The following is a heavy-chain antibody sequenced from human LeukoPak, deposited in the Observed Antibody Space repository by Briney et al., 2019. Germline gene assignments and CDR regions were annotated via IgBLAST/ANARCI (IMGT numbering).Heavy chain of an antibody. V-gene: IGHV3-30*02. CDR1: GFTFSSYG. D-gene: IGHD2-2*01. CDR3: AKLGYCSSTSCYEVGY. CDR2: IRYDGSNK. Sequence: GGSLRLSCAASGFTFSSYGMHWVRQAPGKGLEWVAFIRYDGSNKYYADSVKGRFTISRDNSKNTLYLQMNSLRAEDTAVYYWAKLGYCSSTSCYEVGYWGQGTLVTVSS. J-gene: IGHJ4*02.